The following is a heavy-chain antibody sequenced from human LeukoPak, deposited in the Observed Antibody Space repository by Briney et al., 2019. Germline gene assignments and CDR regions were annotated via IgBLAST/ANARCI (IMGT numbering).Heavy chain of an antibody. CDR2: IIPIFGTA. J-gene: IGHJ6*02. V-gene: IGHV1-69*13. D-gene: IGHD3-9*01. CDR1: GGTFSSYA. CDR3: ARDSTLRYFDWFDYYYGMDV. Sequence: SVKVSCKASGGTFSSYAISLVRQAPGQGLEWMGGIIPIFGTANYAQKFQGRVTITADESTSTAYMELSSLRSEDTAVYYCARDSTLRYFDWFDYYYGMDVWGQGTTVTVSS.